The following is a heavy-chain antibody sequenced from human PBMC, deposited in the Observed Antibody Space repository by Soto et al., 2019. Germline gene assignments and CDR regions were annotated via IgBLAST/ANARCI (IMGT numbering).Heavy chain of an antibody. CDR1: GFTFSSYA. V-gene: IGHV3-30-3*01. CDR2: ISYDGSNK. CDR3: AGYGMDV. J-gene: IGHJ6*02. Sequence: QVQLVESGGGVVQPGRSLRLSCAASGFTFSSYAMHWVRLARGKGLEWVAVISYDGSNKYYADSVKGRFTISRDNSKNTLYLQMNSLRAEDTAVYYCAGYGMDVWGQGTTVTVSS.